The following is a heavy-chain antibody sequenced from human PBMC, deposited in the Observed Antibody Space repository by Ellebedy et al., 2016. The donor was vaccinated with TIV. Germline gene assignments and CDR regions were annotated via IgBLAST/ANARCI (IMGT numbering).Heavy chain of an antibody. D-gene: IGHD3-9*01. V-gene: IGHV3-64D*06. Sequence: GESLKISXSASGFTFGTYPVHWVRQAPGKGLEYLSSILGNGDFTVYVDSVKGRFTIPRDNSKNMLYLQMSSLRADDTAVYYCAKDILTGYSFDHWGQGTLVTVAS. CDR3: AKDILTGYSFDH. CDR1: GFTFGTYP. CDR2: ILGNGDFT. J-gene: IGHJ4*02.